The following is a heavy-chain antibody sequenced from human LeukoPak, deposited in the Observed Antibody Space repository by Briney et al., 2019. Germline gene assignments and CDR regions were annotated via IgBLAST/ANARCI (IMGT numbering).Heavy chain of an antibody. D-gene: IGHD2-2*01. V-gene: IGHV3-23*01. CDR3: VGRYCSSTSCPYYFDY. Sequence: GGSLRLSCAASGFTFSSYAMSWVRQAPGKGLEWVSVISASSGSTYYADSVKGRFTISRDNSKNTLYLQMSSLRAEDTAVYYCVGRYCSSTSCPYYFDYWGQGTLVTVSS. CDR1: GFTFSSYA. J-gene: IGHJ4*02. CDR2: ISASSGST.